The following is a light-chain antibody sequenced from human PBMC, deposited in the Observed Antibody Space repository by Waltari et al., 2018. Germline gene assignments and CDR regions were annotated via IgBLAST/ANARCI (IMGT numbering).Light chain of an antibody. CDR3: CSYSGDLSFGVV. J-gene: IGLJ2*01. Sequence: QSALTQPASVSGSPGQSITISCTGTSNDVGNYDLVSWYQQHPGKAPKLIIYEVNKRPSGFSNRFSGSKSGNTASLTISGLHTEDEGDYYCCSYSGDLSFGVVFGGGTKLTVL. CDR2: EVN. V-gene: IGLV2-23*02. CDR1: SNDVGNYDL.